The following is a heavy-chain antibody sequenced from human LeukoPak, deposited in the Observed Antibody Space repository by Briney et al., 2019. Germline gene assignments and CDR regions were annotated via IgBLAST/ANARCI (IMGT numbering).Heavy chain of an antibody. CDR1: GGSISSYY. V-gene: IGHV4-59*01. CDR3: AKIWGAYCSGGSCYATTQYYYYYMDV. CDR2: IYYSGST. J-gene: IGHJ6*03. D-gene: IGHD2-15*01. Sequence: SETLSLTCTVSGGSISSYYWSWIRQPPGKGLEWIGYIYYSGSTNYNPSLKSRVTISVDTSKNQFSLKLSSVTAADTAVYYCAKIWGAYCSGGSCYATTQYYYYYMDVWGKGTTVTISS.